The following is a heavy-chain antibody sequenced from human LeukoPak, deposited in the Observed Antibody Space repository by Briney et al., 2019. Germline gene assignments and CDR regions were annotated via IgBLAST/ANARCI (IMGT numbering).Heavy chain of an antibody. CDR2: INPNSGGT. J-gene: IGHJ5*02. V-gene: IGHV1-2*02. D-gene: IGHD3-10*01. CDR3: ASELVWFGELGSWFDP. CDR1: GYTFTGYY. Sequence: ASVKVSCKASGYTFTGYYMHWVRQAPGQGLERMGWINPNSGGTKYAQKFQGRVTMTRDTSISTAYMELSRLRSDDTAVYYCASELVWFGELGSWFDPWGQGTLVTVSS.